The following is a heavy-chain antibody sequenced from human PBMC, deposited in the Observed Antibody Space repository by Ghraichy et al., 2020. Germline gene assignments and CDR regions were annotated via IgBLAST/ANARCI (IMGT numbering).Heavy chain of an antibody. D-gene: IGHD4-23*01. Sequence: GESLRLSCAASGFSFTSFAMHWVRQAPGKGLEWVALISYDGHKKYYADSLKGRFTLSRDNSENTLYLQMDSLRAEDTAVYYCAKDHFGGNFYHFGVDVWGQGTTVTVSS. CDR3: AKDHFGGNFYHFGVDV. CDR1: GFSFTSFA. V-gene: IGHV3-30*18. J-gene: IGHJ6*02. CDR2: ISYDGHKK.